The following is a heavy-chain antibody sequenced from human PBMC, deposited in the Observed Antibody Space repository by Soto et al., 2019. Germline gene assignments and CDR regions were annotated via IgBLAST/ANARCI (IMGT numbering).Heavy chain of an antibody. Sequence: GGSLRLSCAASGFTVSSNYMSWVRQAPWKGLEWVSVIYSGGSTYYADSVKGRFTISRDNSKNTLYLQMNSLRAEDTAVYYCARDRVLYHPYYYYGMDVWGQGTTVTVSS. CDR3: ARDRVLYHPYYYYGMDV. CDR1: GFTVSSNY. CDR2: IYSGGST. D-gene: IGHD2-8*01. J-gene: IGHJ6*02. V-gene: IGHV3-53*01.